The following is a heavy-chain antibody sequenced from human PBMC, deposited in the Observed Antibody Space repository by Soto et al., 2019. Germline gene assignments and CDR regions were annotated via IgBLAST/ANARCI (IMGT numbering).Heavy chain of an antibody. CDR2: IYYSGRT. J-gene: IGHJ5*02. V-gene: IGHV4-31*03. CDR3: ARSVDP. Sequence: QVQLQESGPGLVKPSQTLSLTCTVSGASISSGGYYWSWTRQHPGKGLGWIGYIYYSGRTYYNPSLNTRVIRSVDTSKTPFSLKLISVTAADTAVYYCARSVDPWGQGTLLTVSS. CDR1: GASISSGGYY.